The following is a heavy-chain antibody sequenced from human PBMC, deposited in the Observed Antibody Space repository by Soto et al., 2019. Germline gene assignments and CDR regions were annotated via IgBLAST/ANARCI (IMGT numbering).Heavy chain of an antibody. Sequence: SVRVSLEASGFTFTISAVQWVRQARGQRLEWIGWIVVGSGNTNYAQKFQERVTITRDMSTSTAYMELSSLRSEDTAVYYCAADTYGDWWFDPWGQGTLVTVSS. V-gene: IGHV1-58*01. D-gene: IGHD4-17*01. CDR3: AADTYGDWWFDP. J-gene: IGHJ5*02. CDR2: IVVGSGNT. CDR1: GFTFTISA.